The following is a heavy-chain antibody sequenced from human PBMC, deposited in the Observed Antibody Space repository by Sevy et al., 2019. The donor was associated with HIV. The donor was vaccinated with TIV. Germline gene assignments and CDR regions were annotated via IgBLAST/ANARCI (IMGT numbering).Heavy chain of an antibody. CDR1: GFTFGDYA. V-gene: IGHV3-49*03. Sequence: GGSLRLSCTASGFTFGDYAMSWLRQAPGKGLEWVGFIKSKTYGGTTEYAASVKVRFTISSYDSKSIAYLQMHSLRTGDTALYYCSRVQGTISPYNYSGMDVWGQGTTVTVSS. D-gene: IGHD3-3*01. J-gene: IGHJ6*02. CDR2: IKSKTYGGTT. CDR3: SRVQGTISPYNYSGMDV.